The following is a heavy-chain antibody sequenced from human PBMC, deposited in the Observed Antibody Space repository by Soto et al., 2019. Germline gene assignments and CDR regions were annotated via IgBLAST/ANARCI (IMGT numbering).Heavy chain of an antibody. J-gene: IGHJ5*02. CDR3: AKDLTRQLAYWLDP. Sequence: SVKVSCKASGFSFTGYYIHWLRQAPGQGLEWMGWINAHSGGTEYAQKFQGRATLTRDTSIATAYLTLTSLTSDDTALYYCAKDLTRQLAYWLDPWGQGTQVTVSS. CDR1: GFSFTGYY. D-gene: IGHD6-6*01. V-gene: IGHV1-2*02. CDR2: INAHSGGT.